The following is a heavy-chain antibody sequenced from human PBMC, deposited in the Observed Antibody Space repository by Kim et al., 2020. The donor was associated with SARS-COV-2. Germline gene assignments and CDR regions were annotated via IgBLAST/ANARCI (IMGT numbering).Heavy chain of an antibody. Sequence: GGSLRLSCAASGFTFSSYAMSWVRQAPGKGLEWVSAISGSGGSTYYADSVKGRFTISRDNSKNTLYLQMNSLRAEDTAVYYCAKDREQQLAYTRYYYYYGMDVWGQGTTVTVSS. CDR2: ISGSGGST. CDR3: AKDREQQLAYTRYYYYYGMDV. V-gene: IGHV3-23*01. CDR1: GFTFSSYA. J-gene: IGHJ6*02. D-gene: IGHD6-13*01.